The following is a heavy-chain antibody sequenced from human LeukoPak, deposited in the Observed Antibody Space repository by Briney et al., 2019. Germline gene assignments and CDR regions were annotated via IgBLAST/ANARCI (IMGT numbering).Heavy chain of an antibody. J-gene: IGHJ4*02. D-gene: IGHD1-26*01. CDR1: GFTFSSYT. CDR2: ITTSDGNT. V-gene: IGHV3-23*01. CDR3: AKGGKWDVTPFDY. Sequence: PGGSLRLSCAASGFTFSSYTMSWVRQAPGKGLEWVSTITTSDGNTYYADSVKGRFTTSRDNSKNTLYLQVNSLRAEDTAVYYCAKGGKWDVTPFDYWGQGTLVTVSS.